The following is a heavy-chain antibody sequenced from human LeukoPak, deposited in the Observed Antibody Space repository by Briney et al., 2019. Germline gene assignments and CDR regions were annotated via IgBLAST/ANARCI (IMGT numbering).Heavy chain of an antibody. CDR2: ISSSISYI. D-gene: IGHD3-22*01. J-gene: IGHJ4*02. Sequence: SXNWVRXAPGKGLEWVSSISSSISYIYYADSVKGRFTISRDNAKNSLYLQMNSLRAEDTAVYYCARDARPEDYYDSSGCFDYWGQGTLVTVSS. V-gene: IGHV3-21*01. CDR1: S. CDR3: ARDARPEDYYDSSGCFDY.